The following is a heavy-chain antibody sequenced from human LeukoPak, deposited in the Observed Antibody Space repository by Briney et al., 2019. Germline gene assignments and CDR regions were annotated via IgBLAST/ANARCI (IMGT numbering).Heavy chain of an antibody. CDR2: INTNTGNP. Sequence: GASVKVSCKASGYTFTSYAMNWMRQAPGQGLEWMGLINTNTGNPTYVQGFTGRFVFSLDTSVSTAYLQISSLKAEDTAVYYCARGLSEFYYDSSGYPLWGQGTLVTVSS. V-gene: IGHV7-4-1*02. CDR3: ARGLSEFYYDSSGYPL. CDR1: GYTFTSYA. D-gene: IGHD3-22*01. J-gene: IGHJ4*02.